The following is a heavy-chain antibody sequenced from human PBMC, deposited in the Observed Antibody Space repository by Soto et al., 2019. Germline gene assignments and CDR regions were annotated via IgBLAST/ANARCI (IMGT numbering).Heavy chain of an antibody. Sequence: QITLKESGPTLVKPTQALTLTCTFSGFSLTTNGVGVGWIRQPPEKALEWLALIYWDNDKRYSPSLKNRLTITMDTSKNQVVLTMTNMDPVDTATYFCAHRLVGKRAPWDWGYFDYWGQGITVAVSS. CDR3: AHRLVGKRAPWDWGYFDY. CDR2: IYWDNDK. J-gene: IGHJ4*02. V-gene: IGHV2-5*02. D-gene: IGHD2-15*01. CDR1: GFSLTTNGVG.